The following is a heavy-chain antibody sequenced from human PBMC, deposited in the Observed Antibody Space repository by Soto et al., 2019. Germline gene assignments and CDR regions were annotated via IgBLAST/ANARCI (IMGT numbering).Heavy chain of an antibody. V-gene: IGHV4-59*01. D-gene: IGHD3-10*01. CDR3: ARGVGPRSSGTFGAYFDP. CDR2: IYFTGST. CDR1: NGSIINYY. J-gene: IGHJ5*02. Sequence: QVQLQESGPGLAKPSETLALSCTVSNGSIINYYWSWIRQSPGKGLEWIGYIYFTGSTNYNPSLNNPFSRSTYMSKNQFSVRLRALTAADTAVYYCARGVGPRSSGTFGAYFDPWGQGTLVTVSS.